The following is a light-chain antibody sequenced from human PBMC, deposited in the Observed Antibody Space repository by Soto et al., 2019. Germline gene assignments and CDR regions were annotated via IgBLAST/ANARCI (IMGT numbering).Light chain of an antibody. V-gene: IGKV3-20*01. CDR1: QSVSNF. CDR2: GAS. Sequence: DIVLTQSPGTLSLSLGERATLSCRASQSVSNFLAWYQQKPGQAPRLRIYGASSRATGIPDRVSGRGSGTDVTLTISRLEHEDFAVYYCQQYGSSLYTFGQGTRLEIK. CDR3: QQYGSSLYT. J-gene: IGKJ5*01.